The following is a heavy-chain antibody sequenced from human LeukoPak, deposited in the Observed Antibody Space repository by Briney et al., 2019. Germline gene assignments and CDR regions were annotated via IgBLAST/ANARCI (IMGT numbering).Heavy chain of an antibody. J-gene: IGHJ4*02. D-gene: IGHD1-26*01. CDR3: ARPRIVGATLFDY. CDR2: IYSGGST. V-gene: IGHV3-66*04. CDR1: GFTVSSNY. Sequence: GGSLRLSCAASGFTVSSNYMSWVRQAPGKGLEWVSVIYSGGSTYYADSVKGRFTISRDNSKNTLYLQMNSLRAEDTAVYYCARPRIVGATLFDYWGQGTLVTVSS.